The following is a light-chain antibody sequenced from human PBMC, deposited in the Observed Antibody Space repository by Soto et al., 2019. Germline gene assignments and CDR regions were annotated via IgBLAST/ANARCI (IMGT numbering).Light chain of an antibody. CDR3: QQYGTSPRWT. J-gene: IGKJ1*01. Sequence: VVSSRSPGTLSLSPGEIATLSCTSSQNIGTYLAWYQHKPGQAPSVLIFGASTRANGVPDRFSGSGSGTDFTLTISRLDPADFAVYYCQQYGTSPRWTFGQGTKVDIK. CDR2: GAS. CDR1: QNIGTY. V-gene: IGKV3-20*01.